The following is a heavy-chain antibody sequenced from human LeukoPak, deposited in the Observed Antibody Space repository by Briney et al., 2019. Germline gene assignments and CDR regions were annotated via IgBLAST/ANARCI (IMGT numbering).Heavy chain of an antibody. CDR2: IDWDDDK. Sequence: SGPTLVNPTQTLTLTCTFSGFSLSTSGMCVSWIRQPPGKALEWLARIDWDDDKYYSTSLKTRLTISKDTSKNQVVLTMTNMDPVDTATYYCARFTTNSGSSDAFDIWGQGTMVTVSS. J-gene: IGHJ3*02. D-gene: IGHD1-26*01. CDR1: GFSLSTSGMC. CDR3: ARFTTNSGSSDAFDI. V-gene: IGHV2-70*11.